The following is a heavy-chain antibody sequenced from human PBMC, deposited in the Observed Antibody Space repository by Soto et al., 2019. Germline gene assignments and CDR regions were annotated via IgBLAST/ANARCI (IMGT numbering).Heavy chain of an antibody. CDR1: GYSFTSYW. J-gene: IGHJ6*02. CDR3: ARHGQPGASGYYYGMDV. Sequence: PGESLKISCKGSGYSFTSYWIGWVRQMPGKGLEWMGIIYPGDSDTRYSPSFQGQVTISADKSISTAYLQWSSLKASDTAMYYCARHGQPGASGYYYGMDVWGQGTTVTVSS. D-gene: IGHD3-10*01. CDR2: IYPGDSDT. V-gene: IGHV5-51*01.